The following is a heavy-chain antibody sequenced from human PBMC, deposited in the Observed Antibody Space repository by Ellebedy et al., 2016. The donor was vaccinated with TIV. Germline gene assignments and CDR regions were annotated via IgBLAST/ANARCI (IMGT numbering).Heavy chain of an antibody. CDR2: MNPNSGNT. CDR1: GYTFTSYD. Sequence: ASVKVSCXASGYTFTSYDINWVRQATGQGLEWMGWMNPNSGNTGYAQKFQGRVTMTRNTSISTAYMELSSLRSEDTAVYYCARDSQYYYDSSGYSPDYYYYGMDVWGQGTTVTVSS. D-gene: IGHD3-22*01. CDR3: ARDSQYYYDSSGYSPDYYYYGMDV. J-gene: IGHJ6*02. V-gene: IGHV1-8*01.